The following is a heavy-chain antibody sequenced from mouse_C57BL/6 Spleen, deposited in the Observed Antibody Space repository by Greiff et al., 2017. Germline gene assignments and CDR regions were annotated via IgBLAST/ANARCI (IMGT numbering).Heavy chain of an antibody. J-gene: IGHJ4*01. CDR1: GFSLTSYG. Sequence: QVQLKESGPGLVQPSQSLSITCTVSGFSLTSYGVHWVRQSPGKGLEWLGVIWSGGSTDYNAAFISRLSISKDNSKSQVFFKMNSLQADDTAIYYCARNLPSYYGNYGGLMDYWGQGTSVTVSS. V-gene: IGHV2-2*01. D-gene: IGHD2-1*01. CDR3: ARNLPSYYGNYGGLMDY. CDR2: IWSGGST.